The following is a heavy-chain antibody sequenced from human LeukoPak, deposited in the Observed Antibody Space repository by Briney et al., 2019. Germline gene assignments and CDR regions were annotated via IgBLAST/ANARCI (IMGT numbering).Heavy chain of an antibody. CDR2: ISAYNGNT. Sequence: ASVKVSCKASGYTFTSYGISWVRQAPGQGLEWMGWISAYNGNTNYAQKLKGRVTMTTDTSTSTAYMELRSLRSDDTAVYYCARGAVPMIVVVIEFDYWGQGTLVTVSS. D-gene: IGHD3-22*01. J-gene: IGHJ4*02. CDR1: GYTFTSYG. V-gene: IGHV1-18*01. CDR3: ARGAVPMIVVVIEFDY.